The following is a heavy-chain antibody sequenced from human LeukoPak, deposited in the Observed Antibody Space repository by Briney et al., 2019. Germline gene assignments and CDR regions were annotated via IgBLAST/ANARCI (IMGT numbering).Heavy chain of an antibody. J-gene: IGHJ4*02. CDR2: ISSSSSYI. CDR3: ARGSGSTSGY. CDR1: GDSISSSTYC. D-gene: IGHD1-26*01. V-gene: IGHV3-21*01. Sequence: ETLSLTCTVSGDSISSSTYCWGWIRQPPGKGLEWVSSISSSSSYIYYADSVKGRFTISRDNAKNSLYLQMNSLRAEDTAVYYCARGSGSTSGYWGQGTLVTVSP.